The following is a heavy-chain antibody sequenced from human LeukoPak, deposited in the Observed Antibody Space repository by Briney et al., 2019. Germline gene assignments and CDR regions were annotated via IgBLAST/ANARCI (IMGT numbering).Heavy chain of an antibody. CDR1: GFTFSRYS. V-gene: IGHV3-74*01. Sequence: GGSLRLSCAASGFTFSRYSMHWVRQAPGKGLVWVSHVNSDGSGTDYADSVKGRFTISRDNAKDTLYLQMNSLRVEDTAVYYCVCLGLGGLSLDWGQGTLVTVSS. CDR3: VCLGLGGLSLD. D-gene: IGHD3-16*01. CDR2: VNSDGSGT. J-gene: IGHJ4*02.